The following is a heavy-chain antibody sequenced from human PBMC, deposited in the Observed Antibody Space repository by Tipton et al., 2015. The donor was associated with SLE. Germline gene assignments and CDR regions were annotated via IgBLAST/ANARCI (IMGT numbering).Heavy chain of an antibody. Sequence: GLVKPSETLSLTCAVYGGSFSGYYWSWIRQPPGKGLEWIGEINHSGDTFYNPSLKRRVTMSVDRSKNQFSLKLNSVTAADTAVYYCARESEQLRFDYWGPGILVTVSP. J-gene: IGHJ4*02. CDR3: ARESEQLRFDY. CDR1: GGSFSGYY. V-gene: IGHV4-34*01. D-gene: IGHD5-12*01. CDR2: INHSGDT.